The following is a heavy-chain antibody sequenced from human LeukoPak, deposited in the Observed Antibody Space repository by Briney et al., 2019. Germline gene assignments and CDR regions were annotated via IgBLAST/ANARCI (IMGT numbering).Heavy chain of an antibody. CDR2: VNPGGTT. CDR3: ARRLETYLYGSGSYLRGHYFDY. D-gene: IGHD3-10*01. Sequence: SETLSLTCAVHGGSLIGDYYAWIRQPPGKGLEWIGEVNPGGTTNYSPSLKSRVTISFETSKNQISLKLNSVTAADTAVYFCARRLETYLYGSGSYLRGHYFDYWGQGALVTVSS. J-gene: IGHJ4*02. V-gene: IGHV4-34*01. CDR1: GGSLIGDY.